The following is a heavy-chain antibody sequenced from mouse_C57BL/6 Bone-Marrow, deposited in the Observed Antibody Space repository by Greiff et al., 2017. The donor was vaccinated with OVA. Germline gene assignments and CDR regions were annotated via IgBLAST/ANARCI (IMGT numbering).Heavy chain of an antibody. CDR3: AWIYYGNYGAMDY. Sequence: QVQLQQSGPELVKPGASVKLSCKASGYTFTSYWMHWVKQRPGQGLEWIGNINPSNGGTNYNEKFKSKATLTVDKSSSTAYMQLSSLTSEDSAVYYCAWIYYGNYGAMDYWGQGTSVTVSS. V-gene: IGHV1-53*01. D-gene: IGHD2-1*01. J-gene: IGHJ4*01. CDR1: GYTFTSYW. CDR2: INPSNGGT.